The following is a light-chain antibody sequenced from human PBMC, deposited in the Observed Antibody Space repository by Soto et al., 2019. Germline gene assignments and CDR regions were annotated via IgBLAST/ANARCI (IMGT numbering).Light chain of an antibody. J-gene: IGLJ1*01. V-gene: IGLV2-23*01. CDR3: CSYAGSSAYV. CDR1: SSDVGSYNL. CDR2: EGS. Sequence: QSALTQPASVSGSPGQSITISCTGTSSDVGSYNLVSWYQQHPGKAPKLMIYEGSKRPSGVSNRFSGSKSGNTASLTISGLQAEDEADYNCCSYAGSSAYVFGTGTKLTV.